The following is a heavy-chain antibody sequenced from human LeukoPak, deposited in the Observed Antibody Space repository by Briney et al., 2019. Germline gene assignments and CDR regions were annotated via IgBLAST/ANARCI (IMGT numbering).Heavy chain of an antibody. Sequence: SETLSLTCTVSGGSISSSSYYWGWIRQPPGKGLEWIGYFYHSGSTYYNPSLKSRVTISVDRSKNQFSLKLSSVTAADTAVYYCARAGGTMVRGVFINDAFDIWGQGTMVTVSS. V-gene: IGHV4-39*07. J-gene: IGHJ3*02. CDR3: ARAGGTMVRGVFINDAFDI. CDR2: FYHSGST. CDR1: GGSISSSSYY. D-gene: IGHD3-10*01.